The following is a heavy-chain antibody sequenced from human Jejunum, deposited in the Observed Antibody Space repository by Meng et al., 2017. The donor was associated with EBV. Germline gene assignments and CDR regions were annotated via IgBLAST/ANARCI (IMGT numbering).Heavy chain of an antibody. J-gene: IGHJ4*02. Sequence: QGQWCGSGGGVLHARRSLTLSCAASGFSFGDYAMHWVRQAPGKGLEWVALVSYGGSDKLYADSVKGRFTIYRDNSDNTLFLQMNSLKPEDTAVYYCAKERRGFYAEHWGQGTLVTVSS. CDR3: AKERRGFYAEH. CDR2: VSYGGSDK. V-gene: IGHV3-30*04. CDR1: GFSFGDYA. D-gene: IGHD1-14*01.